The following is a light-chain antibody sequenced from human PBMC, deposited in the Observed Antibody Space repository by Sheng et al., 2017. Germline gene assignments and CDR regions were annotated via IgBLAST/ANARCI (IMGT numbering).Light chain of an antibody. CDR2: AAS. CDR3: QQSYSPSIT. CDR1: QGISSY. V-gene: IGKV1-39*01. J-gene: IGKJ5*01. Sequence: DIQMTQSPSSVSASVGDRVTITCRASQGISSYLNWYQQKPGKAPKLLIYAASSLQSGVPSRFSGSGSGTDFTLTISSLQPEDFATYYCQQSYSPSITFGQGTRLEIK.